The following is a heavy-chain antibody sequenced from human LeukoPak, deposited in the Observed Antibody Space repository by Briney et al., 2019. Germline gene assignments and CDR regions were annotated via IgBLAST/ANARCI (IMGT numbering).Heavy chain of an antibody. CDR2: IYYSGST. CDR1: GGSISSGDYY. D-gene: IGHD3-3*01. CDR3: ATTPTTYDCWSGYYKGYWFDP. Sequence: MASQTLSLTWTVSGGSISSGDYYWSWIRQPPGKGLEWIGYIYYSGSTYYNPSLKSRVTISVDTSKSQFSLKLSSVTAADTAVYYCATTPTTYDCWSGYYKGYWFDPWGQGTLVTVSS. J-gene: IGHJ5*02. V-gene: IGHV4-30-4*01.